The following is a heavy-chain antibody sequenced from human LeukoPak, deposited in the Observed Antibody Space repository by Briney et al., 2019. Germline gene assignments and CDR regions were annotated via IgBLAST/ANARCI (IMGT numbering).Heavy chain of an antibody. D-gene: IGHD2-2*01. J-gene: IGHJ5*02. V-gene: IGHV3-30*04. CDR3: ARDIGTSYNWFDP. CDR1: GFTFSSYA. Sequence: PGRSLRLSCAASGFTFSSYAMHWVRQAPGKGLEWVAVISYDGSNKYYADSVKGRFTISRDNAKNSLYLQMNSLRAEDTAVYYCARDIGTSYNWFDPWGQGTLVTVSS. CDR2: ISYDGSNK.